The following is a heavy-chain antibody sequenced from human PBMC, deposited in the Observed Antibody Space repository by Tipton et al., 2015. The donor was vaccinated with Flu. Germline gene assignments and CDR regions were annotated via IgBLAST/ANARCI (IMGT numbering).Heavy chain of an antibody. V-gene: IGHV4-4*07. Sequence: TLSLTCSVSGGSINGFYWSWIRQPAGKGLEWIGRIHSSGNTNYNPSLKSRVTMSADTSKNQFPLKLTSVTAADTAIYYCVKNGDSNWFDPWGQGTLVTVSS. D-gene: IGHD2-8*01. J-gene: IGHJ5*02. CDR3: VKNGDSNWFDP. CDR2: IHSSGNT. CDR1: GGSINGFY.